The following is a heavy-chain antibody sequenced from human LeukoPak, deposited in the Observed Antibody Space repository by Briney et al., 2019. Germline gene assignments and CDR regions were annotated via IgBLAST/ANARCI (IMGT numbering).Heavy chain of an antibody. CDR1: GYTLTELS. CDR2: FDPEDGET. D-gene: IGHD3-10*01. Sequence: AAPVKVSCKVSGYTLTELSMHWVRRAPGKGLEWMGGFDPEDGETIYAQKFQGRVTMTEDTSTDTAYMELSSLRSEDTAVYYCATGGDGSGYLNWFDPWGQGTLVTVSS. V-gene: IGHV1-24*01. J-gene: IGHJ5*02. CDR3: ATGGDGSGYLNWFDP.